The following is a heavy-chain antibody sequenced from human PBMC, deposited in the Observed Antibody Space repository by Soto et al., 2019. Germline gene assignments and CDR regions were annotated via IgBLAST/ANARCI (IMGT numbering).Heavy chain of an antibody. CDR3: ARGVVPAPIWGYNYFDP. D-gene: IGHD2-2*01. CDR2: IYHSGTP. Sequence: SETLSLPCSVAGGSISSGGYSWSWIRQPPGKGLAWIGYIYHSGTPYFNPSLKSRVTMSVDKSRNQFSLKLTSVTAADTAVYYCARGVVPAPIWGYNYFDPWGRGTRVTVS. J-gene: IGHJ5*02. V-gene: IGHV4-30-2*01. CDR1: GGSISSGGYS.